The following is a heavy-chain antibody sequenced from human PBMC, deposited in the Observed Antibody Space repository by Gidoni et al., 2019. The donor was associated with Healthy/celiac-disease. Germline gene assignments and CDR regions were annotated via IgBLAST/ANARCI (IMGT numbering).Heavy chain of an antibody. CDR2: IYYSGST. CDR3: ARQGDYGDYVSNWYFDL. CDR1: GGSISSYY. V-gene: IGHV4-59*08. D-gene: IGHD4-17*01. J-gene: IGHJ2*01. Sequence: QVQLQESGPGLVKPSETLSLTCTVSGGSISSYYWSWIRQPPGKGLEWIGYIYYSGSTNYNPSLKSRVTISVDTSKNQFSLKLSSVTAADTAVYYCARQGDYGDYVSNWYFDLWGRGTLVTVSS.